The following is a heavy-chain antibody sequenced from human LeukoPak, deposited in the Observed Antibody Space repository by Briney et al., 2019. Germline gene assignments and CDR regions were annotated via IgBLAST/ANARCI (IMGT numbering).Heavy chain of an antibody. CDR1: GFTFSSYA. J-gene: IGHJ4*02. D-gene: IGHD4/OR15-4a*01. Sequence: GGSLRLSCAASGFTFSSYAMHWVRQAPGKGLEWVAVISYDGSNKYYADSVKGRFTISRDNSKNTLYLQMNSLRAEDTAVYYCARDHPRTLTTEFDYWGQGTLVTVSS. CDR3: ARDHPRTLTTEFDY. CDR2: ISYDGSNK. V-gene: IGHV3-30-3*01.